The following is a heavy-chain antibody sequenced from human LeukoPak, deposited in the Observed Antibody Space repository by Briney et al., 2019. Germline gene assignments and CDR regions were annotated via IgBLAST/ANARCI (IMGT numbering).Heavy chain of an antibody. Sequence: ASVKVSCKASGYTFTSYGISWVRQAPGQGLEWMGWISGYNGNTNYAQKLQGRVTMTTDTSTSTAYMELSSLRSEDTAVYYCARGSPGGFGELYFDYWGQGTLVTVSS. CDR1: GYTFTSYG. V-gene: IGHV1-18*01. CDR2: ISGYNGNT. CDR3: ARGSPGGFGELYFDY. D-gene: IGHD3-10*01. J-gene: IGHJ4*02.